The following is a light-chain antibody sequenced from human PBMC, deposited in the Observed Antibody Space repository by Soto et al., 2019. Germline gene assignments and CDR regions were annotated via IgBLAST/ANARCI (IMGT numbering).Light chain of an antibody. V-gene: IGKV3-20*01. CDR1: QSLTTRY. CDR2: GSS. J-gene: IGKJ5*01. Sequence: EIVLTQSPGTLSLFPGERATLSCRASQSLTTRYFAWYQQKPGQAPRLLIYGSSSTATGIPDRFSGSGSRTDFTLTISRVAAEDVAVYSCQQYGSSPTFGQGTRLEIK. CDR3: QQYGSSPT.